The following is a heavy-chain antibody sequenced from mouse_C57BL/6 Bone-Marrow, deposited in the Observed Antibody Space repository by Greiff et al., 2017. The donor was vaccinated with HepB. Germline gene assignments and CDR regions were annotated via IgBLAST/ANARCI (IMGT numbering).Heavy chain of an antibody. CDR2: IYPGSGST. D-gene: IGHD2-3*01. CDR1: GYTFTSDW. Sequence: QVQLQQPGAELVKPGASVKMSCKASGYTFTSDWITWVKQRPGQGLEWIGDIYPGSGSTNYNEKFKSKATLTVDTSSSTAYMQLSSLTSEDSAVYYCATDGYYLWYFDVWGTGTTVTVSS. CDR3: ATDGYYLWYFDV. V-gene: IGHV1-55*01. J-gene: IGHJ1*03.